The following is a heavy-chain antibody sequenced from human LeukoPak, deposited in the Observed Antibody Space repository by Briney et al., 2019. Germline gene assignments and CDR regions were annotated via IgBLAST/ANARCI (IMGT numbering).Heavy chain of an antibody. D-gene: IGHD5-12*01. CDR1: GGTFSSYA. CDR3: AARGYDSVWLLSTQKTNEYYYYYMDV. Sequence: SVKVSCKASGGTFSSYAISWVRQAPGQGLEWMGGIIPIFGTANYAQKFQGRVTITADKSTSTAYMELSSLRSEDTAVYYCAARGYDSVWLLSTQKTNEYYYYYMDVWGKGTTVTVSS. CDR2: IIPIFGTA. J-gene: IGHJ6*03. V-gene: IGHV1-69*06.